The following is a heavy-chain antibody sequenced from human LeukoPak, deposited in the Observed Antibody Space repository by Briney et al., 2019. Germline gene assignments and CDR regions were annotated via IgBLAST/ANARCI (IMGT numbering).Heavy chain of an antibody. CDR1: GFTFSSYG. D-gene: IGHD2-15*01. CDR2: ISYDGIKK. J-gene: IGHJ5*01. CDR3: AKDWGDCSGGGCYYEMYNYFDS. Sequence: GGSLRLSCAASGFTFSSYGMHWVRQAPGKGLEWVAVISYDGIKKYYTDSLKGRFTISRDNSKDTLYLQMNSLRAEDTAIYYCAKDWGDCSGGGCYYEMYNYFDSWGQGTLVTVSS. V-gene: IGHV3-30*18.